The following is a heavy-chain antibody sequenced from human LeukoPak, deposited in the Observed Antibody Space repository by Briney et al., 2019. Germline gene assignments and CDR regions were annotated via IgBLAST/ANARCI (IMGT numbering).Heavy chain of an antibody. CDR1: GFTFSSST. Sequence: GGSLRLSCAASGFTFSSSTMNWVRQAPGKGLEWVSSISSSSSNTHYADSVKGRFTISRDNAKNSLCMQMNSLRAEDTAVYYCVRGDGRDYWGQGTLVTVSS. D-gene: IGHD5-24*01. CDR2: ISSSSSNT. J-gene: IGHJ4*02. CDR3: VRGDGRDY. V-gene: IGHV3-21*01.